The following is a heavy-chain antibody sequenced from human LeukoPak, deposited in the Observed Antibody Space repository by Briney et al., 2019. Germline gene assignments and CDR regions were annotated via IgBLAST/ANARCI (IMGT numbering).Heavy chain of an antibody. D-gene: IGHD6-19*01. CDR1: GYTFTSYD. J-gene: IGHJ5*02. CDR3: ATEQWLVSRNWFDP. V-gene: IGHV1-8*01. CDR2: MNTNSGNT. Sequence: ASVKVSCKASGYTFTSYDINWVRQATGQGLEWMGWMNTNSGNTGYAQKFQGRVTMTRNTSISTAYMELSSLRSEDTAVYYCATEQWLVSRNWFDPWGQGTLVTVSS.